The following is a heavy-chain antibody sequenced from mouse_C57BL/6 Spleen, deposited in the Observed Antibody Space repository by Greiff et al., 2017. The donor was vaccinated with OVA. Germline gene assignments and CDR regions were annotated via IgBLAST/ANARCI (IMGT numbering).Heavy chain of an antibody. CDR1: GYTFTEYT. CDR2: FYPGSGSI. CDR3: ARHGSPMVTTPAWFAY. J-gene: IGHJ3*01. Sequence: VKLMESGAELVKPGASVKLSCKASGYTFTEYTIHWVKQRSGQGLEWIGWFYPGSGSIKYNEKFKDKATLTADKSSSTVYMELSRLTSEDSAVYFCARHGSPMVTTPAWFAYWGQGTLVTVSA. V-gene: IGHV1-62-2*01. D-gene: IGHD2-2*01.